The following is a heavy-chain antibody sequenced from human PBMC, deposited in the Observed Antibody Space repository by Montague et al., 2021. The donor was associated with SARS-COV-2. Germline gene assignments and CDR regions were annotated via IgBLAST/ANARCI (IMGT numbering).Heavy chain of an antibody. CDR3: AKNFPGQFYFDD. D-gene: IGHD2/OR15-2a*01. CDR1: GFTFSTYA. J-gene: IGHJ4*02. V-gene: IGHV3-23*01. CDR2: ISSGGNK. Sequence: SLRLSCAASGFTFSTYAMNWVRQAPGKVLEWVSGISSGGNKHHXXXVKGRFTISRDDSRNTLYLQMHSLRAEDTAMYSCAKNFPGQFYFDDWGQGTLVAVSS.